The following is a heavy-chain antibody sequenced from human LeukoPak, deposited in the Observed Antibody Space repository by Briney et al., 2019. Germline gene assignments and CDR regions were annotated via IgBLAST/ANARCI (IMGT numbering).Heavy chain of an antibody. D-gene: IGHD1-26*01. Sequence: SVKVSCKASGGTFSSYAISWVRQAPGQGLEWMGGIIPIFGTANYAQKFQGRVTITADESTSTAYMELSSLRSEDTAVYYCARERTEGGVGARPFDYWGQGTLVTVSS. CDR3: ARERTEGGVGARPFDY. CDR2: IIPIFGTA. CDR1: GGTFSSYA. J-gene: IGHJ4*02. V-gene: IGHV1-69*13.